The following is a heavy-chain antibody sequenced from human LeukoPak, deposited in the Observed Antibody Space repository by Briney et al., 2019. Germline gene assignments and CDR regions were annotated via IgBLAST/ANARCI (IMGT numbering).Heavy chain of an antibody. D-gene: IGHD3-22*01. CDR1: GYTLTSYG. J-gene: IGHJ3*02. CDR3: ARDVATMIVVVTDAFDI. Sequence: GASVKVSCKASGYTLTSYGISWVRQAPGQGLEWMGWISAYNGNTNYAQKLQGRVTMTTDTSTSTAYMELRSLRSDDTAVYYCARDVATMIVVVTDAFDIWGQGTMVTVSS. CDR2: ISAYNGNT. V-gene: IGHV1-18*01.